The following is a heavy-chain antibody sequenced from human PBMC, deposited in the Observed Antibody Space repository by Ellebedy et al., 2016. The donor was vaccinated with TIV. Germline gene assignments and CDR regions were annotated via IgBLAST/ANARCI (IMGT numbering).Heavy chain of an antibody. D-gene: IGHD3-16*02. V-gene: IGHV4-59*01. J-gene: IGHJ3*02. Sequence: MPSETLSLTCTVSGGSISSYYWSWIRQPPGKGLEWIGYIYYSGSTNYNPSLKSRVTISVDTSKNQFSLKLSSVTAADTAVYYCARVLVTFGGVIVMRAFDIWGQGTMVTVSS. CDR1: GGSISSYY. CDR3: ARVLVTFGGVIVMRAFDI. CDR2: IYYSGST.